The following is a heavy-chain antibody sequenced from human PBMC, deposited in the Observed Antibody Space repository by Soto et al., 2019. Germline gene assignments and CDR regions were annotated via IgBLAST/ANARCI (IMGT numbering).Heavy chain of an antibody. Sequence: PSETLSLTCTVSGGSISSSSYYWGWIRQSPGKGLEWIGEINHSGRTYYNPSLRSRVTISVDTSKNQFSLRLSSVTAADTAVYYCARHFRPLNEEADAEYFQHWGQGTLVTVSS. J-gene: IGHJ1*01. V-gene: IGHV4-39*01. D-gene: IGHD1-1*01. CDR2: INHSGRT. CDR1: GGSISSSSYY. CDR3: ARHFRPLNEEADAEYFQH.